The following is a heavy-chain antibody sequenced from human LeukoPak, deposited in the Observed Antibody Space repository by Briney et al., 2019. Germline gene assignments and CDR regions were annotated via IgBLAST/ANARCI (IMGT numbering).Heavy chain of an antibody. Sequence: GGALRLSCAASGFTFSDDWMSWVRQTPGKGLEWVGRIKSNTDGGTTDFAAHVKGRLTISSDDSENALYLQMNSLKTEDTAVYYCTTQLLYEHNFDYWGQGTLVTVSS. CDR1: GFTFSDDW. CDR3: TTQLLYEHNFDY. J-gene: IGHJ4*02. D-gene: IGHD2-2*02. CDR2: IKSNTDGGTT. V-gene: IGHV3-15*01.